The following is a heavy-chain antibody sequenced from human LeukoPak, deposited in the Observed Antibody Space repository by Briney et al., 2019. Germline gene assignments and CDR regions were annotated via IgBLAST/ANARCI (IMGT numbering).Heavy chain of an antibody. J-gene: IGHJ4*02. D-gene: IGHD3-10*01. Sequence: ASVKVSCKASGYSFTAYYMHWVRQAPGQGLESMGWINPNSGGTNSSQKFQDRVTLTRDTSTSTAYMELSSLTSDDTAVYYCARAYGSGSSYHPDYWGQGTLVTVSS. V-gene: IGHV1-2*02. CDR3: ARAYGSGSSYHPDY. CDR1: GYSFTAYY. CDR2: INPNSGGT.